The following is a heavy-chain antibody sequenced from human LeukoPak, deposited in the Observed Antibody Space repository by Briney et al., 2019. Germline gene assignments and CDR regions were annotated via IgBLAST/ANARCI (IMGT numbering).Heavy chain of an antibody. CDR1: GFTFSSYA. CDR2: ISGSGGST. D-gene: IGHD1-26*01. J-gene: IGHJ4*02. V-gene: IGHV3-23*01. CDR3: AKVKWELLLAWSPFFDY. Sequence: GGSLRLSCAASGFTFSSYAMSWVRQAPGKGLVWVSAISGSGGSTYYADSVKGRFTISRDNSKNTLYLQMNRLRAEDTAVYYCAKVKWELLLAWSPFFDYWGQGTLVTVSS.